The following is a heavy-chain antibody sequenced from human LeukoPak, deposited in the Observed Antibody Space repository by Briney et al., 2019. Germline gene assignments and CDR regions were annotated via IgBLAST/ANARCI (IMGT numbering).Heavy chain of an antibody. D-gene: IGHD5-12*01. CDR1: GFIFDDYA. CDR2: ITGDGAGT. J-gene: IGHJ6*02. V-gene: IGHV3-43*02. Sequence: RGSLRLSCAASGFIFDDYAMHWVRQAPGKGLEWVSLITGDGAGTYYEDSVRGRFTISRDNSKNSLYLIMNSLRTEDTALYYCTKGRVATVGGAKYAMDVWGQGTTVTVSS. CDR3: TKGRVATVGGAKYAMDV.